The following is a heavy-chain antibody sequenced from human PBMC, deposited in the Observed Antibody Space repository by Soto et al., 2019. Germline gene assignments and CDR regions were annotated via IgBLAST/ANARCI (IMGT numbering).Heavy chain of an antibody. D-gene: IGHD3-10*01. CDR1: GGSFSGYY. Sequence: PSETLSLTCAVYGGSFSGYYWSWIRQPPGKGLEWIGEINHSGGTNYNPSLKSRVTISVDTSKNQFSLKLSSVTAADTAVYYCARGYGSGSYYYMDVWGKGTTVTVSS. CDR2: INHSGGT. J-gene: IGHJ6*03. V-gene: IGHV4-34*01. CDR3: ARGYGSGSYYYMDV.